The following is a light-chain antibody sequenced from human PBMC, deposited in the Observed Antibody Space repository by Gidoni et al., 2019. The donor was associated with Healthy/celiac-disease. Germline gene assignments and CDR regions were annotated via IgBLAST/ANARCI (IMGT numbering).Light chain of an antibody. CDR2: YDS. V-gene: IGLV3-21*04. CDR1: NIGSKS. J-gene: IGLJ1*01. Sequence: SYVLPQPPSLSVAPGKTARITCGGNNIGSKSVNWYQQKPGQAPVLVIYYDSDRPSGITERFAGSNSGNTATLTISRVEAGDEADYYCQVWDSSSDPHYVFGTGTKVTVL. CDR3: QVWDSSSDPHYV.